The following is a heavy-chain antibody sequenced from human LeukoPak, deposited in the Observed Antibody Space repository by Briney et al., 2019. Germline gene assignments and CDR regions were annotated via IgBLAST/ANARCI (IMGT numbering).Heavy chain of an antibody. V-gene: IGHV3-33*01. Sequence: PGRSLRLSCAASGFTFSSYGMHWVRQAPGKGLEWVAVIWYDGSNKYYADSVKGRFTISRDNSKNTLYLQMNSLGAEDTAVYYCARDRIAARPDHYYYYYGMDVWGQGTTVTVSS. CDR1: GFTFSSYG. CDR2: IWYDGSNK. D-gene: IGHD6-6*01. J-gene: IGHJ6*02. CDR3: ARDRIAARPDHYYYYYGMDV.